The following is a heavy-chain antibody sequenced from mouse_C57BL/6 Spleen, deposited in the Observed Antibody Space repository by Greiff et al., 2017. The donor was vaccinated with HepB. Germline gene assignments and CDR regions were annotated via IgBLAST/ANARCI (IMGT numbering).Heavy chain of an antibody. Sequence: QVQLKESGAELARPGASVKLSCKASGYTFTSYGISWVKQRTGQGLEWIGEIYPRSGNTYYNEKFKGKATLTADKSSSTAYMELRSLTSEDSAVYFCARTITTVVARGYYFDYWGQGTTLTVSS. J-gene: IGHJ2*01. D-gene: IGHD1-1*01. V-gene: IGHV1-81*01. CDR1: GYTFTSYG. CDR3: ARTITTVVARGYYFDY. CDR2: IYPRSGNT.